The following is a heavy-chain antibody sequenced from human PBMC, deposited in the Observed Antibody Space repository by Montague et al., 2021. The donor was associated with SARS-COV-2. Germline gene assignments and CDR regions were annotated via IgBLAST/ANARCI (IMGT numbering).Heavy chain of an antibody. V-gene: IGHV4-39*01. Sequence: SETLSLTCTVSGGAISTSSFHWGWVRQSPGKGLEWIATIYLSGSAYYNPSLKSRVSISIDTSKNKFSLQLTSVTAADTAVYYCARHAPFSDNYRRYPFNFDFWGQGTLVTVSS. CDR2: IYLSGSA. CDR3: ARHAPFSDNYRRYPFNFDF. J-gene: IGHJ4*02. CDR1: GGAISTSSFH. D-gene: IGHD1-1*01.